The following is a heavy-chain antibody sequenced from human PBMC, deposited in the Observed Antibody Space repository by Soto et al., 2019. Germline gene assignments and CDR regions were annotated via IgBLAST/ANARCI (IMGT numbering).Heavy chain of an antibody. CDR3: ARAYYYDSSGYGFDY. CDR1: GGSISSRSYY. D-gene: IGHD3-22*01. J-gene: IGHJ4*02. Sequence: SETLSLTCTVSGGSISSRSYYWGWIRQPPGKGLEWIGSIYYIGNTYYNPSLKSRVTISVDTSKNQFSLKLSSVTAADTAVYYCARAYYYDSSGYGFDYWGQGTLVTVSS. CDR2: IYYIGNT. V-gene: IGHV4-39*07.